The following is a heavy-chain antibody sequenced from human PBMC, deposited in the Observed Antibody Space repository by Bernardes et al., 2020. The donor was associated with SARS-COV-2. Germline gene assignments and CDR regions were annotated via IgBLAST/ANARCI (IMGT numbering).Heavy chain of an antibody. V-gene: IGHV5-51*01. CDR3: ARLYCGGDCHPGGWLDP. Sequence: GESLKISCKGSGYSFSNYWIAWVRQMAGKGLEWMGIIYPGDSDTRYSPSFQGQVTISVDKSISTAYLQWSSLKASDTAIYYCARLYCGGDCHPGGWLDPWGQGTLVTVSS. CDR2: IYPGDSDT. D-gene: IGHD2-21*02. CDR1: GYSFSNYW. J-gene: IGHJ5*02.